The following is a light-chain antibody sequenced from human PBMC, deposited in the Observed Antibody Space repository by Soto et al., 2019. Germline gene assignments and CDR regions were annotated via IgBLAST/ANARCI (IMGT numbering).Light chain of an antibody. V-gene: IGKV1-39*01. Sequence: DIQMTQKPYSLSASVGDTVTITCRASQSISSYLNWYQQKPGKAPKLLIYAASSLQSGVPSRFSGSGSGTDFTLTISSLQPEDFATYYCQQSYSTPRTFCQGTNVDTK. CDR3: QQSYSTPRT. CDR1: QSISSY. J-gene: IGKJ1*01. CDR2: AAS.